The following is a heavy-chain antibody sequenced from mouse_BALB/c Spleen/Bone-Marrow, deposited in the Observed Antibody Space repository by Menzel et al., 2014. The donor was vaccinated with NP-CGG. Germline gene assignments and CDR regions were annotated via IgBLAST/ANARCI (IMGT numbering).Heavy chain of an antibody. J-gene: IGHJ2*01. V-gene: IGHV5-6-3*01. CDR2: INGNGGST. CDR3: VRGNYGNYVDYFDF. D-gene: IGHD2-1*01. Sequence: DVMLVESGGGLVQPGGSLKLSCATSGFTFSDHYMYWVRQTPDKRLELVATINGNGGSTYYPDSVKGRFTISRDTAKNTLYLQMSSLKSEETAMYYCVRGNYGNYVDYFDFWGQGTTLTVSS. CDR1: GFTFSDHY.